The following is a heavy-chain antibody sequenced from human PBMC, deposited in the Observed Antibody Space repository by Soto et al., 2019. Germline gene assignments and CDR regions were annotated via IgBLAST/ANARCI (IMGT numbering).Heavy chain of an antibody. Sequence: KVSCKASGGTFSSYAIGWVRQMPGKGLEWMGIIYVGDSDTRYSPSFQGQVTISADKSISTAYLQWSSLRASDTAMYYCARLVNIFDFDYWGQGTLVTVSS. V-gene: IGHV5-51*01. D-gene: IGHD2-21*01. J-gene: IGHJ4*02. CDR3: ARLVNIFDFDY. CDR1: GGTFSSYA. CDR2: IYVGDSDT.